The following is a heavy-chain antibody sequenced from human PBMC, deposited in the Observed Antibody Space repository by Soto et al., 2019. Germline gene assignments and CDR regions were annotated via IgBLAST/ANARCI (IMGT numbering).Heavy chain of an antibody. Sequence: EVQLVEFGGGLVQPGGSLRLACAASGFTFSSYSMNWVRQAPGKGLEWVSYLSSSSSTIYYADSVQGRFTISRDNAKNALYLQMNRLIDEDTAVYYCVGAMSITGLYYLDYGGQGTLVTVSS. J-gene: IGHJ4*02. CDR1: GFTFSSYS. CDR3: VGAMSITGLYYLDY. CDR2: LSSSSSTI. D-gene: IGHD1-20*01. V-gene: IGHV3-48*02.